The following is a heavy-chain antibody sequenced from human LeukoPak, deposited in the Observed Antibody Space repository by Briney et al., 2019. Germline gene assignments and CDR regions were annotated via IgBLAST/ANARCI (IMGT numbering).Heavy chain of an antibody. V-gene: IGHV3-48*04. J-gene: IGHJ3*02. D-gene: IGHD3-10*01. CDR3: ARGEITMVRGVIPDAFDI. CDR2: ISSSSSTI. Sequence: PGGSLRLSCAASGFTFSSYSMNWVRQAPGKGLEWVSYISSSSSTIYYADSVKGRFTISRDNAKNSLYLQMNSLRAEDTAVYYCARGEITMVRGVIPDAFDIWGQGTMVTVSS. CDR1: GFTFSSYS.